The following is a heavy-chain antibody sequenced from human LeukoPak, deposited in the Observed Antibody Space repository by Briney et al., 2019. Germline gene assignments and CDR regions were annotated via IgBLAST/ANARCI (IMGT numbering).Heavy chain of an antibody. CDR1: DYTIGSGYS. CDR2: ISHTGTT. CDR3: ARDLSVYYYYYFDF. J-gene: IGHJ4*02. V-gene: IGHV4-38-2*02. D-gene: IGHD3-22*01. Sequence: SETLSLTCTVSDYTIGSGYSWGWIRQPPGKGLAWIATISHTGTTYYNPSLKTRVTMTLDTSRNQFSLRLSSVTAADTAVYYCARDLSVYYYYYFDFWGQGTLVTVSS.